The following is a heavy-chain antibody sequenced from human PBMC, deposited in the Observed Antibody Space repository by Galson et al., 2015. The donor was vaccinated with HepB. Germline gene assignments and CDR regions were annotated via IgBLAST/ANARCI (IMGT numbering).Heavy chain of an antibody. CDR3: ASSGYSNWFDP. CDR2: ISSSSSYI. Sequence: SLRLSCAASGFTFSSYSMNWVRQAPGKGLEWVSSISSSSSYIYYADSAKGRFTISRDNAKNSLYLQMNSLRAEDTAVYYCASSGYSNWFDPWGQGTLVTVSS. J-gene: IGHJ5*02. V-gene: IGHV3-21*01. CDR1: GFTFSSYS. D-gene: IGHD3-22*01.